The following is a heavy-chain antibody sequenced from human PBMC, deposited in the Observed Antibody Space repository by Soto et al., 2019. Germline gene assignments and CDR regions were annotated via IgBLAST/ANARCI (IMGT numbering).Heavy chain of an antibody. CDR2: IIPILGIA. Sequence: QVQLVQSGAEVKKPGSSVKVSCKASGGTFSSYTISWVRQAPGQGLEWMGRIIPILGIANYAQKFQGRVTMTADKSTSTVYMELSSLRSEDTAVYYCARDRPRYCSGGSCYDYYYYYYMDVWGKGTTVTVSS. D-gene: IGHD2-15*01. J-gene: IGHJ6*03. CDR3: ARDRPRYCSGGSCYDYYYYYYMDV. V-gene: IGHV1-69*08. CDR1: GGTFSSYT.